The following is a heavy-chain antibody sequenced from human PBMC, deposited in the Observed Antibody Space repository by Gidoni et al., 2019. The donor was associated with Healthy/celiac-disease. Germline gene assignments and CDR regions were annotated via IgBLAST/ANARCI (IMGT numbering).Heavy chain of an antibody. J-gene: IGHJ6*02. V-gene: IGHV3-48*01. CDR2: ISSSSSTI. CDR1: GFTFRSYS. D-gene: IGHD3-3*01. CDR3: ARDGYDFWSGYYYYYYGMDV. Sequence: EVQLVESGGGLVQPGGSLRLACAASGFTFRSYSMNWVRQAPGKGLEWVSYISSSSSTIHYADSVKGRFTISRDNAKNSLYQQMNSLRAEDTAVYYCARDGYDFWSGYYYYYYGMDVWGQGTTVTVSS.